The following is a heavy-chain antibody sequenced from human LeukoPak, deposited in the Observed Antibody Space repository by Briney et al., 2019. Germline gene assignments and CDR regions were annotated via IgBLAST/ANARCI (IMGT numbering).Heavy chain of an antibody. CDR1: GGSISSSIYN. V-gene: IGHV4-39*07. D-gene: IGHD3-22*01. J-gene: IGHJ4*02. CDR2: IYYSGNT. Sequence: SETLSLTCTVSGGSISSSIYNWGWLRQPPGKGLEWIGSIYYSGNTYYNPSLMSRVTISVDTSKNQFSLYLSSVTAADTAVYYCARAPHFFDISGSRYYFDYWGQGTLVTVSS. CDR3: ARAPHFFDISGSRYYFDY.